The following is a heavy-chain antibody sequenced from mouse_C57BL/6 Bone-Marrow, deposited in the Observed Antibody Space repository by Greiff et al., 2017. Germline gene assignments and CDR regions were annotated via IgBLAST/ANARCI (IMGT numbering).Heavy chain of an antibody. Sequence: QVQLQQPGAELVKPGASVKLSCKASGYTFTSYWINWVKQRPGQGLEWIGEIYPGSGSTKYNEKFKSKATVTVDKSSSTAYMQLSSLTSEDSAVYYCARPVETPFYFGGWGQGTTLTVST. CDR3: ARPVETPFYFGG. CDR2: IYPGSGST. CDR1: GYTFTSYW. D-gene: IGHD2-1*01. J-gene: IGHJ2*01. V-gene: IGHV1-55*01.